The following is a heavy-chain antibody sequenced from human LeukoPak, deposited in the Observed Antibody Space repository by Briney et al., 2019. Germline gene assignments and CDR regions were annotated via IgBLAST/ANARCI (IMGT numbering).Heavy chain of an antibody. CDR2: IYPGDSDT. CDR3: ARLTGYCSSTSCYPGAFDI. D-gene: IGHD2-2*01. Sequence: GESLKISCKGSGYSFTSYWIGWVRQMPGKGLEWMGIIYPGDSDTRYSPSFQGQVTISADKSISTAYLQWSSLKASDTAMYYCARLTGYCSSTSCYPGAFDIWGQGTMATVSS. V-gene: IGHV5-51*01. J-gene: IGHJ3*02. CDR1: GYSFTSYW.